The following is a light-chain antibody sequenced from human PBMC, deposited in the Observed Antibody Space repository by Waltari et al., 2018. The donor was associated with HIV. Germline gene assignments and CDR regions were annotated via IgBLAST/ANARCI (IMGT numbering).Light chain of an antibody. V-gene: IGLV2-11*01. CDR3: CSYAGDYTFVL. Sequence: QSALTQPRSVSGSPGQSVTISCTGTSSDVGGYNYVSWYQPHPGKAPKLMIYDVSKRPSGVPDRFSGSKSGNTASLTISGLQAEDEADYYCCSYAGDYTFVLFGGGTKLTVL. J-gene: IGLJ2*01. CDR2: DVS. CDR1: SSDVGGYNY.